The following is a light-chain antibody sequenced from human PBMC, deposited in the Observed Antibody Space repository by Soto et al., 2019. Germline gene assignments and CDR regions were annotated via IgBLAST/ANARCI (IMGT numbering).Light chain of an antibody. CDR1: QDISNY. CDR3: QQYDNLPLT. Sequence: DIQMTQSPSSLSASVGDRVTITCQASQDISNYLNWYQQKPGKAPKLLIDDASNLETGVPSRFSGSGSGTDITFTISSLQPEDIATYYCQQYDNLPLTFGGGTKVEIK. V-gene: IGKV1-33*01. J-gene: IGKJ4*01. CDR2: DAS.